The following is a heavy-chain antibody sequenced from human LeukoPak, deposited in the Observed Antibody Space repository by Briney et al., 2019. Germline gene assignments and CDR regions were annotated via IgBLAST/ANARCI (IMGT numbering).Heavy chain of an antibody. CDR3: ARQLGATSGAFDI. CDR1: GGTFSSYA. J-gene: IGHJ3*02. CDR2: IIPILGIA. V-gene: IGHV1-69*04. Sequence: GASVKVSCKASGGTFSSYAISWVRQAPGQGLEWMGRIIPILGIANYAQKFQGRVTITADKSTSTAYMELSSLRSEDTAVYYCARQLGATSGAFDIWGQGTMVTVSS. D-gene: IGHD1-26*01.